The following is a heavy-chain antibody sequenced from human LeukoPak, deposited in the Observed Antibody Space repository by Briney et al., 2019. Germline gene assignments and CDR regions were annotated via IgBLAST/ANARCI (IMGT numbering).Heavy chain of an antibody. D-gene: IGHD4-17*01. CDR3: ARIPTVTTSNDYFDF. J-gene: IGHJ4*02. CDR2: IYYSGST. Sequence: SETLSLTCTVSGGSISSYYWSWIRQPPGKGLEWIGYIYYSGSTSYNPSLKSRVTISIDTSKNQFSLKLNSVTAADTAVYYCARIPTVTTSNDYFDFWGQGTLVTVSS. V-gene: IGHV4-59*08. CDR1: GGSISSYY.